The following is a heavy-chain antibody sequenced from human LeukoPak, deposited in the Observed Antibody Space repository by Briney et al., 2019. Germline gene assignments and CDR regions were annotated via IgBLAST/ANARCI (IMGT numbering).Heavy chain of an antibody. V-gene: IGHV4-31*03. CDR3: ARGVRGVTSYDPDS. J-gene: IGHJ4*02. D-gene: IGHD3-10*01. CDR2: LSYIGST. Sequence: SETLSLTCTISGGSISSGGFYWSWIRQLPGRGLEWIGYLSYIGSTYYSPSLKSRVTISPDMSKNRFSLRLTSVTAADTAVYFCARGVRGVTSYDPDSWGQGTLVTVSS. CDR1: GGSISSGGFY.